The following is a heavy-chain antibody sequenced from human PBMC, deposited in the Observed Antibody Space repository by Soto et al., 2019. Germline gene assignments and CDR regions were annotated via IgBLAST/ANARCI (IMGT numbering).Heavy chain of an antibody. Sequence: EVQLVESGGDLVQPGGSLRLSCAASGFTFSGHWMHWVRQVPGKGLEWVSRINTDGGSSAYADSVKGRFTISRDNAKNTLYLQMNGLRAEDTAVYYCEREAGYCSRTSCYRRAFDTWGQGTTVTVSS. D-gene: IGHD2-2*01. CDR1: GFTFSGHW. J-gene: IGHJ3*02. CDR2: INTDGGSS. V-gene: IGHV3-74*03. CDR3: EREAGYCSRTSCYRRAFDT.